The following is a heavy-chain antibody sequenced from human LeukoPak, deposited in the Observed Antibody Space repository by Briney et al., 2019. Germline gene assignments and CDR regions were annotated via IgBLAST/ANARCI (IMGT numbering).Heavy chain of an antibody. V-gene: IGHV4-31*03. J-gene: IGHJ3*02. CDR3: ARSSGSYYNVAFDI. CDR2: IYYSGST. Sequence: SETLSLTCTVSGGSISSGGYYWSWIRQHPGKGLEWIGYIYYSGSTYYNPSLKSRVTISVDTSKNQFSLKLSSVTVADTAVYYCARSSGSYYNVAFDIWGQGTMVTVSS. D-gene: IGHD3-10*01. CDR1: GGSISSGGYY.